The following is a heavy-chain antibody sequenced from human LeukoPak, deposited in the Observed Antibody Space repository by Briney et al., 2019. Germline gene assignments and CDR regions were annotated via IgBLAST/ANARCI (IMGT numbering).Heavy chain of an antibody. V-gene: IGHV4-59*01. J-gene: IGHJ1*01. CDR2: IYYSGST. Sequence: SETLSLTCTVSGGSISSYYWSWIRQPPGKGLEWIGYIYYSGSTNYNPSLKSRVTISVDTSKNQFSLKLSSVTAADTAVYYCASLRWYSSVIQHWGQGTLVTVSS. CDR1: GGSISSYY. D-gene: IGHD6-25*01. CDR3: ASLRWYSSVIQH.